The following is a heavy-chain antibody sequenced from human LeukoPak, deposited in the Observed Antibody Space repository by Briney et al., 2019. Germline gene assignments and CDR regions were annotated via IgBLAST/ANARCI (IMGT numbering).Heavy chain of an antibody. Sequence: ASVKVSCKASGYTFTSYAMNWVRQAPGQGLEWMGWINTNTGNPTYAQGFTGRFVFSLDTSVSTAYLQISSLKAEDTAVYYCARQCGDYRIASRDWYFDLWGRGTLVTVSS. J-gene: IGHJ2*01. V-gene: IGHV7-4-1*02. D-gene: IGHD4-17*01. CDR1: GYTFTSYA. CDR2: INTNTGNP. CDR3: ARQCGDYRIASRDWYFDL.